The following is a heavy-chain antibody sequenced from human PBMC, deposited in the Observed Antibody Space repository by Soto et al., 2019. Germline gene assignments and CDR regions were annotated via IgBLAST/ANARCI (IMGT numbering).Heavy chain of an antibody. CDR3: ARRYGSAFDI. V-gene: IGHV4-59*08. CDR1: AGSISSYY. CDR2: IYYSGST. Sequence: PSETLSLTCTVSAGSISSYYWSWIRQPPGKGLEWVGYIYYSGSTNYNPSLKSRVTISVDTSKNQLSLKLSSVTAADTAVYYCARRYGSAFDIWGQGTMVTVSS. J-gene: IGHJ3*02. D-gene: IGHD1-26*01.